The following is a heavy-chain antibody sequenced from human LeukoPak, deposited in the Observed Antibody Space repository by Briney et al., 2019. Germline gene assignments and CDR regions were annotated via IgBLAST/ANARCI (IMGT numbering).Heavy chain of an antibody. D-gene: IGHD4-17*01. CDR1: GYTFTSYG. Sequence: ASVKVSCKASGYTFTSYGISWVRQAPGQGLEWMGWISAYNGNTNYAQKLQGRVTMTTDTSTSTAYMELRSLRSDDTAVYYCARDFSSRNDYGDYPYDYWGQGTLVTVSS. CDR2: ISAYNGNT. V-gene: IGHV1-18*01. J-gene: IGHJ4*02. CDR3: ARDFSSRNDYGDYPYDY.